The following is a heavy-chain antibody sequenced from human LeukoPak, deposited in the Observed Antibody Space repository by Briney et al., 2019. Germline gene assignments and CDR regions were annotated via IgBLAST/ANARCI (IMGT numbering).Heavy chain of an antibody. CDR2: IYYSGST. D-gene: IGHD5-24*01. V-gene: IGHV4-59*01. J-gene: IGHJ4*02. CDR1: GGSISSYY. CDR3: AQYIRDSGTYNFDF. Sequence: SETLSLTCTVSGGSISSYYWNWIRQPPGRGLEWIGYIYYSGSTNYNPSLKSRVTISVDTSKNQFSLKLSSVTAADTAVYYCAQYIRDSGTYNFDFWGQGILVTVSS.